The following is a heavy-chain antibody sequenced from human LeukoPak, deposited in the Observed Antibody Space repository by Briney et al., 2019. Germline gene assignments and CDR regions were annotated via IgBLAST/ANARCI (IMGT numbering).Heavy chain of an antibody. CDR3: AKDVSGYDLYYFDY. CDR1: GFTFNTYG. D-gene: IGHD5-12*01. V-gene: IGHV3-23*01. J-gene: IGHJ4*02. Sequence: GGSLRLSCTVSGFTFNTYGMSWVRQAPGKGLEWVSGISASGSNTHYADSVKGRVIISRDNSKNTLYLQMNSLGAEDTAVYYCAKDVSGYDLYYFDYWGQGTLVTVSS. CDR2: ISASGSNT.